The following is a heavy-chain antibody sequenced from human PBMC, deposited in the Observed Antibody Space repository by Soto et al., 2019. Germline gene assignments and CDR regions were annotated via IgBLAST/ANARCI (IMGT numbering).Heavy chain of an antibody. D-gene: IGHD5-18*01. CDR1: GFTFSTYG. V-gene: IGHV3-48*02. CDR3: ARVISMDLLLHTAPGY. CDR2: ISSSGSTI. Sequence: GGSLRLSCAASGFTFSTYGMNWVRQAPGKGLEWVSYISSSGSTIYYTDSVEGRFTISRDNAKNSLYLQMNSLRDEDTAVYFCARVISMDLLLHTAPGYWGQGTLVTVSS. J-gene: IGHJ4*02.